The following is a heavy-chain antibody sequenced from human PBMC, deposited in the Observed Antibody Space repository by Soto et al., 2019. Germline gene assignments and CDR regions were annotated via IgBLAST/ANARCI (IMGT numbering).Heavy chain of an antibody. CDR3: ARATWELLNYYFDY. V-gene: IGHV4-38-2*01. CDR2: IYHSGST. Sequence: KSSETLSLTCAVSGYSISSGYYWGWIRQPPGKGLEWIGSIYHSGSTYYNPSLKSRVTISVDTSKNQFSLKLSSVTAADTAVYYCARATWELLNYYFDYWRQGTLVTVSS. D-gene: IGHD1-26*01. J-gene: IGHJ4*02. CDR1: GYSISSGYY.